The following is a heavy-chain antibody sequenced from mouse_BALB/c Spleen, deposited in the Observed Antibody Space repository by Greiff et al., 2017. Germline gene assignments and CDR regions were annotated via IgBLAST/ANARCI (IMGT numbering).Heavy chain of an antibody. Sequence: EVKLMESGGGLVQPGGSLRLSCATSGFTFTDYYMSWVRQPPGKALEWLGFIRNKANGYTTEYSASVQGRFTIYRDNSQIILYLQMNTLRADDSATYYCAREGYGSSPWFAYWGQGTLVTVSA. D-gene: IGHD1-1*01. CDR3: AREGYGSSPWFAY. J-gene: IGHJ3*01. V-gene: IGHV7-3*02. CDR1: GFTFTDYY. CDR2: IRNKANGYTT.